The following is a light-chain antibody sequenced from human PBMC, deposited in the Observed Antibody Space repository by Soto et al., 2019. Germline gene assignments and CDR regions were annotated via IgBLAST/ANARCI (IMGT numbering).Light chain of an antibody. Sequence: DIVMTQSPLSLSVTPGEPASISCRSSQSLLDSNGYNYLDWYLQKPGQSPQLLIYLGSNRASGVPERFSGSGSGTEFTLKISRVEAEDVGIYYYMQGLQTPLTFGGGTKVEIK. CDR2: LGS. CDR1: QSLLDSNGYNY. J-gene: IGKJ4*01. V-gene: IGKV2-28*01. CDR3: MQGLQTPLT.